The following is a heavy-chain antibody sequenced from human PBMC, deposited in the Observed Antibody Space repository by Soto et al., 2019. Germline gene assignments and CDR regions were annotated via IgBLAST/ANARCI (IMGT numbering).Heavy chain of an antibody. V-gene: IGHV1-18*01. CDR1: GYTFTSYG. Sequence: ASVKVSCKASGYTFTSYGISWVRQAPGQGLEWMGWISAYNGNTNYAQKLQGRVTMTTDTSTSTDYMELRSLRSDDTAVYYCARDEFDCSSTSCYKNGFDYWGQGTLVTVSS. CDR3: ARDEFDCSSTSCYKNGFDY. J-gene: IGHJ4*02. D-gene: IGHD2-2*02. CDR2: ISAYNGNT.